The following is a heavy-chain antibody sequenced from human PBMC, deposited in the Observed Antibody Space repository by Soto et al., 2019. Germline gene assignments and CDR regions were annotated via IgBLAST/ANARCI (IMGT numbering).Heavy chain of an antibody. D-gene: IGHD3-9*01. Sequence: SGPTLVNPTQTLTLTCNFSGFSLSTTGMCVSWIRQPPGKALEWLALIDWDDDKYYSTSLKTRLTISKDTSKNQVVLTMTNMDPVDTATYYCARTPGGYDILTGYYYYYGMDVWGQGTTVTVSS. V-gene: IGHV2-70*01. CDR1: GFSLSTTGMC. CDR3: ARTPGGYDILTGYYYYYGMDV. J-gene: IGHJ6*02. CDR2: IDWDDDK.